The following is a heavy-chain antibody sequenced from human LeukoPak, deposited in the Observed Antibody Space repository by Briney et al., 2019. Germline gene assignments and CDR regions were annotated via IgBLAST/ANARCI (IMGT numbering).Heavy chain of an antibody. V-gene: IGHV4-59*01. CDR2: VSNIETT. D-gene: IGHD3-22*01. Sequence: TSETLSLTCTVSGDSISSYYWSWLRQPPGKRLEWSGYVSNIETTNYNPSLKSRVTISVDTSKNQFSLRLNSVTAADTAVYYCARPPHYYDTSGYSVWGQGTLVTVSS. CDR3: ARPPHYYDTSGYSV. J-gene: IGHJ4*02. CDR1: GDSISSYY.